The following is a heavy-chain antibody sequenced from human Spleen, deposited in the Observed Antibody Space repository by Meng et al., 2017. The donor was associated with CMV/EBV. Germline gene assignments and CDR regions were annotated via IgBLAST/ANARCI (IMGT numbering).Heavy chain of an antibody. CDR2: IIPIFGTA. CDR1: GYTFTGYY. J-gene: IGHJ6*02. CDR3: ARSRYYYDSSGYYNGGYYGMDV. V-gene: IGHV1-69*05. D-gene: IGHD3-22*01. Sequence: SVKVSCKASGYTFTGYYMHWVRQAPGQGLEWMGGIIPIFGTANYPQQFQCRVTITTDESTSTAYMELRSLRSEDTAVYYWARSRYYYDSSGYYNGGYYGMDVWGQGTTVTVSS.